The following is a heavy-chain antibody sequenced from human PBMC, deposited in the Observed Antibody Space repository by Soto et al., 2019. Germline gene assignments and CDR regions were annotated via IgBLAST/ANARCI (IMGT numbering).Heavy chain of an antibody. CDR2: ISGYNGDT. J-gene: IGHJ6*02. CDR1: GYTFTRYG. Sequence: VASVKVSCKASGYTFTRYGISCVRQAPGQGLEWMGWISGYNGDTKYAQKFQGRVTMTVDTSTTTAYMELRSLTSDDRAVYYCAKNGQPPYYYYGMDVWGQGTTVTVSS. D-gene: IGHD2-8*01. CDR3: AKNGQPPYYYYGMDV. V-gene: IGHV1-18*01.